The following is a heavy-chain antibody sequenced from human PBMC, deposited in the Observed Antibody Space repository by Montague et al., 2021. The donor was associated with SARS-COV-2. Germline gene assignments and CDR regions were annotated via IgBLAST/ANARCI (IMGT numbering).Heavy chain of an antibody. D-gene: IGHD5-24*01. CDR2: IYYSGST. J-gene: IGHJ4*02. CDR1: GGSISSYY. CDR3: ARGDVEMATIKSGGPFYHFDY. V-gene: IGHV4-59*13. Sequence: SETLSLTRTVSGGSISSYYWSWIRQPPGKGLEWIGYIYYSGSTNXXPSLKSPVTISVDTSKNQFSLKLSSVTAADTAVYYCARGDVEMATIKSGGPFYHFDYWGQGTLVTVPS.